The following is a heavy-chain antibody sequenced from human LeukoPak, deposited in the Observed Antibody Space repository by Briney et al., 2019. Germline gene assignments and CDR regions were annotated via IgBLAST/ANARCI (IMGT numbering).Heavy chain of an antibody. CDR1: GYTFTSYG. Sequence: GASVKVSCKASGYTFTSYGISWVRQAPGQGLEWMGWISAYNGNTNYAQKLQGRVTMTTDTSTSTAYMELRSLRSDDTAVYYCATTGATVTTPGRAPSYYFDYWGQGTLATVSS. J-gene: IGHJ4*02. D-gene: IGHD4-11*01. CDR3: ATTGATVTTPGRAPSYYFDY. V-gene: IGHV1-18*01. CDR2: ISAYNGNT.